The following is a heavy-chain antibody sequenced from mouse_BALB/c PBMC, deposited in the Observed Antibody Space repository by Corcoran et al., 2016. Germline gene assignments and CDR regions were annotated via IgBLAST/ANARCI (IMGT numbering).Heavy chain of an antibody. CDR3: ARKGGNYGGLAY. Sequence: EVQLQQSGPELVKPGASVKMSCKASGYTFTSYVMHWVKQKPGQGLEWIGYINPYNDGTKYNEKFKGKATLTSDKSSSPAYMALRRLTSEESAVYYCARKGGNYGGLAYWGQGTLVTVSA. CDR2: INPYNDGT. CDR1: GYTFTSYV. V-gene: IGHV1S136*01. D-gene: IGHD2-1*01. J-gene: IGHJ3*01.